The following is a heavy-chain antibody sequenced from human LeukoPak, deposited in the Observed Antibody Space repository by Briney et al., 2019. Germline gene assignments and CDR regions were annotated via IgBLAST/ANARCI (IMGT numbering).Heavy chain of an antibody. D-gene: IGHD2-2*01. Sequence: SETLSLTCTVSGGSISSSSYYWGWIRQPPGKGLEWIGSIYYSGSTYYNPSLKSLVTISVDTSKNQFSLKLSSVTAADTAVYYCARQLGYCSSTSCEITDYWGQGTLVTVSS. J-gene: IGHJ4*02. V-gene: IGHV4-39*01. CDR1: GGSISSSSYY. CDR2: IYYSGST. CDR3: ARQLGYCSSTSCEITDY.